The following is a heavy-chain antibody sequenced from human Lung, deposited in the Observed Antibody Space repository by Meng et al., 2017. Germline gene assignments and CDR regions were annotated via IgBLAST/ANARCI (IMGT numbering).Heavy chain of an antibody. D-gene: IGHD3-22*01. Sequence: QITLKESCPTPVKPTQTLTLTYTFSGFSLSTSGVGVGLIRQPPGKALEWLALIYWDDDKRYSPSLKSRLTITKDTSKNQVVLTMTNMDPVDTATYYCAHIVLYDSYDYWGQGTLVTVSS. CDR1: GFSLSTSGVG. CDR3: AHIVLYDSYDY. J-gene: IGHJ4*02. V-gene: IGHV2-5*02. CDR2: IYWDDDK.